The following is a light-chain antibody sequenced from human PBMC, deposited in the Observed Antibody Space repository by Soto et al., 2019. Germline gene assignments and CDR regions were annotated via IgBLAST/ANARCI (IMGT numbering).Light chain of an antibody. CDR1: QSVNQK. CDR2: VAS. Sequence: EIVLTQSPATLSVSPGERATLSCRASQSVNQKLGWYQQKPGQAPRLLIYVASYRATGIPARFSGSESGTEYTLTISNLQAEDFAVYYCQQFNNWPHTFXQGTKVDIK. V-gene: IGKV3-15*01. CDR3: QQFNNWPHT. J-gene: IGKJ2*01.